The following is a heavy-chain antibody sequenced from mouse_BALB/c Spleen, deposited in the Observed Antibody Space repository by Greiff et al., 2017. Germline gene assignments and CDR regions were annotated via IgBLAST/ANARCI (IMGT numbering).Heavy chain of an antibody. J-gene: IGHJ3*01. CDR2: ISDGGSYT. CDR3: ARDEERWLRLFAY. CDR1: GFTFSDYY. V-gene: IGHV5-4*02. D-gene: IGHD2-2*01. Sequence: EVKLMESGGGLVKPGGSLKLSCAASGFTFSDYYMYWVRQTPEKRLEWVATISDGGSYTYYPDSVKGRFTISRDNAKNNLYLQMSSLKSEDTAMYYCARDEERWLRLFAYWGQGTLVTVSA.